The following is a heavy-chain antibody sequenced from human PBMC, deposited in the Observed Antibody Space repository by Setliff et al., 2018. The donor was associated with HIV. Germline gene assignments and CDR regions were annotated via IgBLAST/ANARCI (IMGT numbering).Heavy chain of an antibody. Sequence: GASVKVSCKASGYTISAHGVSWVQHVPGHGLEWMGWISGDTGDIKYSQRFEGRLTMTTETSTSTAYMELRSLRSDDTAVYYCAIDGLSYNILPGSIAYFHSGMDVWGQGTTVTVSS. V-gene: IGHV1-18*01. D-gene: IGHD3-9*01. CDR2: ISGDTGDI. CDR1: GYTISAHG. J-gene: IGHJ6*02. CDR3: AIDGLSYNILPGSIAYFHSGMDV.